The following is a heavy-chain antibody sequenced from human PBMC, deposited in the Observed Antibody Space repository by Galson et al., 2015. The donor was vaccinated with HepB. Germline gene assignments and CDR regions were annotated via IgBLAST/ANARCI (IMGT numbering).Heavy chain of an antibody. CDR2: VYYSGST. CDR3: ARHTAYQLPRGYYFRMDV. Sequence: SLTCTVSGGSISSYYWSWIRQPPGKGLERIGYVYYSGSTNYNPSLGSQVTISVDRSKSQFSLELSSVTAADTAVYYCARHTAYQLPRGYYFRMDVWGQGTTVTVSS. D-gene: IGHD2-2*01. V-gene: IGHV4-59*08. CDR1: GGSISSYY. J-gene: IGHJ6*02.